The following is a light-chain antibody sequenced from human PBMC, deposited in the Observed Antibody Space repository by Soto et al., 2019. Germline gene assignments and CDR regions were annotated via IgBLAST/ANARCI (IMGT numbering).Light chain of an antibody. V-gene: IGLV1-40*01. CDR2: TNS. Sequence: QSVLTQPPSVSGAPGQGVTISCDGTSSNIGAGYDVHWYQQVPGTAPKLLIYTNSNRPSGVPDRFSGSKSGTSASLAITGLQAADEADYYCQSYDSSLSALVFGGGTKLTVL. CDR1: SSNIGAGYD. CDR3: QSYDSSLSALV. J-gene: IGLJ3*02.